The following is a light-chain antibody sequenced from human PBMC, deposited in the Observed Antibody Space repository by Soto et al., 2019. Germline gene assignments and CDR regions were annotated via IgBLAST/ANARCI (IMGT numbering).Light chain of an antibody. Sequence: DFQMTQSPSSLSASVGDRVTITCRASQSISSYLNWYQQKPGKAPKLLIYAASSLQSGVPSRFSGSGSGTDFTLTISSLQPEDFATYYCQHCDTSWPFGQGTKVDIK. CDR2: AAS. J-gene: IGKJ1*01. V-gene: IGKV1-39*01. CDR1: QSISSY. CDR3: QHCDTSWP.